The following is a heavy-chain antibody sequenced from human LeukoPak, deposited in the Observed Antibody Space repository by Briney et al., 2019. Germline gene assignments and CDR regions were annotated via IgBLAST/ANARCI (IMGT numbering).Heavy chain of an antibody. V-gene: IGHV3-21*01. D-gene: IGHD5-12*01. CDR1: GFTFSSYS. Sequence: KPGGSLRLSCAASGFTFSSYSMNWVRQAPGKGLEWVSSISSSSSYIYYADSVKGRFTISRDNAKNSLYLQMNSLRAEDTAVYYCARVGGYETNEKKGDYWGQGTLVTVSS. CDR2: ISSSSSYI. J-gene: IGHJ4*02. CDR3: ARVGGYETNEKKGDY.